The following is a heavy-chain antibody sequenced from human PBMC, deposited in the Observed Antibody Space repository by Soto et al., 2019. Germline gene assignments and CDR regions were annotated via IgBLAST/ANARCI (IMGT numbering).Heavy chain of an antibody. Sequence: ASVKVSCKASGYTFTSYDINWVRQATGQGLEWMGWMNPNSGNTGYAQKFQGRVTMTRNTSISTAYMELSSLRSEDTAVYYCARGVHCGGDCYSEYLHYWGQGSLVIGSS. CDR2: MNPNSGNT. CDR3: ARGVHCGGDCYSEYLHY. CDR1: GYTFTSYD. D-gene: IGHD2-21*02. J-gene: IGHJ1*01. V-gene: IGHV1-8*01.